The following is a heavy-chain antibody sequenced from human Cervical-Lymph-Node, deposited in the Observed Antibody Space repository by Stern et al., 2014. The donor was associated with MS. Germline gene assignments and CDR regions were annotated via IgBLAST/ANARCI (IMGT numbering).Heavy chain of an antibody. CDR2: IDWDDDK. J-gene: IGHJ4*02. CDR1: GFSLSTSGMS. D-gene: IGHD3-10*01. Sequence: QITLKESGPALVKPTQTLTLTCTFSGFSLSTSGMSVSWIRQPPGKALEWLELIDWDDDKYYSTSLKTRLTISKYTSKNQVVLTMTSRDPVDTATYYCARTMVGGGHYFDYWGQGTLVTVSS. CDR3: ARTMVGGGHYFDY. V-gene: IGHV2-70*01.